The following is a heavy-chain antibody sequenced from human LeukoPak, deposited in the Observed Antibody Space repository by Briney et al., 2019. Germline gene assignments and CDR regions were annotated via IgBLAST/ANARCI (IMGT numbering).Heavy chain of an antibody. CDR3: ARVASGYDSLVYFDY. V-gene: IGHV4-38-2*02. D-gene: IGHD5-12*01. CDR1: GYSISSGYY. CDR2: IYHSGST. Sequence: PSETLSLTCTVSGYSISSGYYWGWIRQPPGEGLEWIGSIYHSGSTYYNPSLKSRVTISVDTSKNQFSLKLSSVTAADTAVYYCARVASGYDSLVYFDYWGQGTLVTVSS. J-gene: IGHJ4*02.